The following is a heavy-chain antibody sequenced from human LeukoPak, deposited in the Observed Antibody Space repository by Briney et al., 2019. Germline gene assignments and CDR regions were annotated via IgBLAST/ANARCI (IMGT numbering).Heavy chain of an antibody. CDR1: GGSISSSSYY. V-gene: IGHV4-39*01. CDR3: ARPLQPGYSYGYGVMGWFDP. Sequence: SETLSLTCTVSGGSISSSSYYWGWIRQPPGKGLEWIGSIYYSGSTYYSPSLKSRVTISVDTSKNQFSLKLSSVTAADTAVYYCARPLQPGYSYGYGVMGWFDPWGQGTLVTVSS. J-gene: IGHJ5*02. D-gene: IGHD5-18*01. CDR2: IYYSGST.